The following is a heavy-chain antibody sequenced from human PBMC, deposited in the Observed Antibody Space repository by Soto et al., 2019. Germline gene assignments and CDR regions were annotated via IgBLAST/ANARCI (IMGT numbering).Heavy chain of an antibody. CDR1: GGSISSYY. Sequence: SETLSLTCTVSGGSISSYYWSWIRQPPGKGLEWIGYIYYSGSTNYNPSLKSRVTISVDTSKNQFSLKLSSVTAADTAVYYCARLVWFGEFGYYYYYMDVWGKGTTVTVSS. CDR2: IYYSGST. J-gene: IGHJ6*03. V-gene: IGHV4-59*08. CDR3: ARLVWFGEFGYYYYYMDV. D-gene: IGHD3-10*01.